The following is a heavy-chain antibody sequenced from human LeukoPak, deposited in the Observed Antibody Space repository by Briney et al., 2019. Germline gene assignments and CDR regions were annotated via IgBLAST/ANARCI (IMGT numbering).Heavy chain of an antibody. Sequence: ASVKVSCTASGYTFTSHAMNWVRQAPGQGLEWMGWISTNTGNPTYAQDFTGRFVFSLDTSVSTAYLQISSLQAEDTAVYYCARSVLGIYYYGMDVWGQGTTVIV. CDR1: GYTFTSHA. CDR2: ISTNTGNP. D-gene: IGHD3-16*01. CDR3: ARSVLGIYYYGMDV. J-gene: IGHJ6*02. V-gene: IGHV7-4-1*02.